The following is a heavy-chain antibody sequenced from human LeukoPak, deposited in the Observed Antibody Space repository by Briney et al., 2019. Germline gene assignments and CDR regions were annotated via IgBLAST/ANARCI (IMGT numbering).Heavy chain of an antibody. CDR3: ARDLLGGGCFDY. J-gene: IGHJ4*02. CDR2: IYYSGST. Sequence: SETLSLTCTVSGGSISSYYWSWIRQPPGKGLEWIGYIYYSGSTNYNPSLKSRVTISVDTSKNQFSLKLSSVTAADTAVYYCARDLLGGGCFDYWGQGTLVTVSS. V-gene: IGHV4-59*01. D-gene: IGHD2-15*01. CDR1: GGSISSYY.